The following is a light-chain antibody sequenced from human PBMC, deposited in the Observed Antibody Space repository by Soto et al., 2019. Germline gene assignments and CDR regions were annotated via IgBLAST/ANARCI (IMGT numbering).Light chain of an antibody. Sequence: QSVLTQPPSASGTPGQRVTISCSGSSSNIGSNYVYWYQQLPGTAPKLLIYKNEQRPSGVPDRFSGSKSGTSASLAISGLRSEDEADYYCAAWDDSLSGVVFGGGTKVTVL. J-gene: IGLJ2*01. CDR2: KNE. CDR1: SSNIGSNY. V-gene: IGLV1-47*01. CDR3: AAWDDSLSGVV.